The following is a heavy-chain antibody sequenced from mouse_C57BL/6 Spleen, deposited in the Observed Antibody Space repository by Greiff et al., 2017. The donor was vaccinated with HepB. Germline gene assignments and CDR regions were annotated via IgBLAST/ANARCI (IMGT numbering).Heavy chain of an antibody. D-gene: IGHD2-12*01. J-gene: IGHJ3*01. CDR3: ARGNYTWFAY. CDR1: GYAFSSSW. V-gene: IGHV1-82*01. Sequence: QVQLMESGPELVKPGASVKISCKASGYAFSSSWMNWVKQRPGKGLEWIGRIYPGDGDTNYNGKFKGKATLTADKSSSTAYMQLSSLTSEDSAVYFCARGNYTWFAYWGQGTLVTVAA. CDR2: IYPGDGDT.